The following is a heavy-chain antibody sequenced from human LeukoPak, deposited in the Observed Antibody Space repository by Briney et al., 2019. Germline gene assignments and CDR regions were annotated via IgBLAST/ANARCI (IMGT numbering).Heavy chain of an antibody. CDR2: IWFDGIRK. D-gene: IGHD3-22*01. V-gene: IGHV3-33*01. CDR1: GFTFSNYG. Sequence: PGGSLRLSCAASGFTFSNYGMHWVRQVPGKGLEWVAAIWFDGIRKYYADSVKGRLTISRDNSKNTLYLQMNSLRAEDTAVYYCARAPYDSSGYYYVDYWGQGTLVTVSS. J-gene: IGHJ4*02. CDR3: ARAPYDSSGYYYVDY.